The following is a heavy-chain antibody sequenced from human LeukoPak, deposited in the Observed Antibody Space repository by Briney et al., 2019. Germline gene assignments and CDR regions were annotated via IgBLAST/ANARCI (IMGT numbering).Heavy chain of an antibody. CDR1: GGSISSSSYY. V-gene: IGHV4-39*01. D-gene: IGHD3-22*01. CDR3: ARHTYYYDSESDY. Sequence: SETLSLTCTVSGGSISSSSYYWGWIRQPPGKGLEWIGSIYYSGSTYYNPSLKSRVTISVDTSKNQFSLKLSSVTAADTAVYYCARHTYYYDSESDYWGQGTLVTVSS. J-gene: IGHJ4*02. CDR2: IYYSGST.